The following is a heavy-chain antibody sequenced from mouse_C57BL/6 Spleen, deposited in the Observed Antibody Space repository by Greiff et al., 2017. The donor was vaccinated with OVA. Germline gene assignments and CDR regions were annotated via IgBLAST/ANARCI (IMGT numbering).Heavy chain of an antibody. D-gene: IGHD1-1*01. CDR1: GYTFTSYW. V-gene: IGHV1-69*01. CDR3: ARRGTTGYYFDY. Sequence: QVQLKQPGAELVMPGASVKLSCKASGYTFTSYWMHWVKQRPGQGLEWIGEIDPSDSYTNYNQKFKGKSTLTVDKSSSTAYMQLSSLTSEDSAVYYCARRGTTGYYFDYWGQGTTLTVSS. J-gene: IGHJ2*01. CDR2: IDPSDSYT.